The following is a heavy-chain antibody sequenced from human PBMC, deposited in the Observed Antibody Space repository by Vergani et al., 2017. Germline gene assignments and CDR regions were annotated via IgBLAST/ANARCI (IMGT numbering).Heavy chain of an antibody. J-gene: IGHJ4*02. D-gene: IGHD3-3*01. CDR3: ARGRGRYYDFWGGYYGGFDY. CDR2: INHSGST. CDR1: GGSFSGYY. Sequence: QVQLQQWGAGLLKPSETLSLTCAVYGGSFSGYYWSWIRQPPGKGLEWIGEINHSGSTNYNPSLKSRVTISVDTSKNQFSLKLSSVTAADTAVYYCARGRGRYYDFWGGYYGGFDYWGQGTLVTVSS. V-gene: IGHV4-34*01.